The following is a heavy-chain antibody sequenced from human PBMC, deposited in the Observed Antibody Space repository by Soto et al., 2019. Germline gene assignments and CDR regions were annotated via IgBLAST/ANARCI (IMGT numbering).Heavy chain of an antibody. CDR3: ARGPYDSSGYYADWYFDL. CDR2: INHSGST. V-gene: IGHV4-34*01. CDR1: GVSFSGYY. D-gene: IGHD3-22*01. J-gene: IGHJ2*01. Sequence: SETLSLICAVDGVSFSGYYWSWIRQPPGKGLEWIGEINHSGSTNYNPSLKSRVTISVDTSKNQFSLKLSSVTAADTAVYYCARGPYDSSGYYADWYFDLWGRGTLVTGSS.